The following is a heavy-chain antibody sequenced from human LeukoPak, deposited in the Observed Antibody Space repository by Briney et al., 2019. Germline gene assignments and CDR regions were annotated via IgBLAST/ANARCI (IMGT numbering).Heavy chain of an antibody. CDR1: GYTFTSYD. CDR3: ARNSIEGSYLDYYYYYMDV. D-gene: IGHD1-26*01. V-gene: IGHV1-18*01. Sequence: ASVKVSCKASGYTFTSYDISWVRQPPGQGLEGMGWISAYYGNTNFPQKLQGRFTMTTDTSTSTAYMELRSLRSDDTAVYYCARNSIEGSYLDYYYYYMDVWGKGTKVTVS. CDR2: ISAYYGNT. J-gene: IGHJ6*03.